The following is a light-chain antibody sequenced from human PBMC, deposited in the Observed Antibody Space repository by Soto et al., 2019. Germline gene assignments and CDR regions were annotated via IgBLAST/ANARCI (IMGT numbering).Light chain of an antibody. J-gene: IGKJ1*01. CDR3: LLVLISFWA. CDR2: AAS. CDR1: QAIRTA. V-gene: IGKV1-6*01. Sequence: ALQLTQSPSSLSASVGDRVTITCRASQAIRTALGWYQQKPGKAPKLLIYAASTLQGGVPPRFSGSGSGTDFPLTISSLQPEDLATFYCLLVLISFWAFGQGTKVK.